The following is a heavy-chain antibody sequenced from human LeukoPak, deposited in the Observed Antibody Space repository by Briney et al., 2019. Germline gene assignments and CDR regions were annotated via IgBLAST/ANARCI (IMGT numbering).Heavy chain of an antibody. Sequence: PSETLSLTCTVSGGSIGSGDYYWSWIRQPPGKGLEWIGYIYYSGSTYYNPSLKSRVTISVDTSKNQFSLKLSSVTAADTAVYYCARDAVTLDAFDIWGQGTMVTVSS. CDR1: GGSIGSGDYY. V-gene: IGHV4-30-4*01. CDR3: ARDAVTLDAFDI. CDR2: IYYSGST. D-gene: IGHD4-17*01. J-gene: IGHJ3*02.